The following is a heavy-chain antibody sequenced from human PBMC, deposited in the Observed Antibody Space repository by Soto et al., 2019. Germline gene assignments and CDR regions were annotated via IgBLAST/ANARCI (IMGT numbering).Heavy chain of an antibody. CDR3: AKDAGAAGTVIDY. D-gene: IGHD1-7*01. CDR1: GFTFSSYG. J-gene: IGHJ4*02. CDR2: ISYDGSNK. Sequence: GGSLRLSCAASGFTFSSYGMHWVRQAPGKGLEWVAVISYDGSNKYYADSVKGRFTISRDNSKNTLYLQMNSLRAEDTAVYYCAKDAGAAGTVIDYWGQGTLVTVSS. V-gene: IGHV3-30*18.